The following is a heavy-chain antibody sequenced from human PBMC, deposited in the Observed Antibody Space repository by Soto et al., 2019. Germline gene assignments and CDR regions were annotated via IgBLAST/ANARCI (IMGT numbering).Heavy chain of an antibody. J-gene: IGHJ5*02. CDR2: MNPNSGNT. CDR1: GYTFPSYD. V-gene: IGHV1-8*01. CDR3: AREHYGNSAWFDP. D-gene: IGHD3-10*01. Sequence: QVQLVQSGAEVKKPGASVKVSCKASGYTFPSYDINWVRQATGQGLEWMGWMNPNSGNTGYAQKLQDRVTMTRITYINTAYMELSSLRSADTAVYYCAREHYGNSAWFDPWGQGTLVTVSS.